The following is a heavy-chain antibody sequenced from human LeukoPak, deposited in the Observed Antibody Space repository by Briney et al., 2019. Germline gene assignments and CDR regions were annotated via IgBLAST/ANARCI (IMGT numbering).Heavy chain of an antibody. V-gene: IGHV4-59*01. D-gene: IGHD5-18*01. Sequence: PSETLSLTCTVSGGSISSYYWSWIRQPPGKGLEWIGYIYYSGSTNYNPSLKSRVTISVDTSKNQFSLKLSSVTAADTAAYYCAGRYSYGYVGYWGQGTLVTVSS. J-gene: IGHJ4*02. CDR3: AGRYSYGYVGY. CDR2: IYYSGST. CDR1: GGSISSYY.